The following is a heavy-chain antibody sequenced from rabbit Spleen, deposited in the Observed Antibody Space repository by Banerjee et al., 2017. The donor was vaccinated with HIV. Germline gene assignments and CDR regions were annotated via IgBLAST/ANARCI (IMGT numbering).Heavy chain of an antibody. Sequence: QSLEESGGGLVQPEGSLTLTCTASGFTISSSYYMCWVRQAPGKGLEWIACIAVNTAYASWAKGRFTVSKTSSTTVTLQMTSLTAADTATYFCARDGGSSGNHLALWGPGTLVTVS. CDR1: GFTISSSYY. CDR3: ARDGGSSGNHLAL. V-gene: IGHV1S40*01. CDR2: IAVNT. D-gene: IGHD4-1*01. J-gene: IGHJ4*01.